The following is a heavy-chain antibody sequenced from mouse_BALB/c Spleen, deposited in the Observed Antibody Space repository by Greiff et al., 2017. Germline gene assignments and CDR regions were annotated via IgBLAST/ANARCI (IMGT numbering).Heavy chain of an antibody. Sequence: VQLQQSGAELVKPGASVKLSCKASGYTFTSYYMYWVKQSPGKGLEWIGAINPSNGGTNFNEKFKSKATLTVDKSSSTAYMQLSSLTCEDSAVYYCRIPLNDEDAMDYWGQGTSVTVSS. V-gene: IGHV1S16*01. J-gene: IGHJ4*01. D-gene: IGHD2-12*01. CDR1: GYTFTSYY. CDR3: RIPLNDEDAMDY. CDR2: INPSNGGT.